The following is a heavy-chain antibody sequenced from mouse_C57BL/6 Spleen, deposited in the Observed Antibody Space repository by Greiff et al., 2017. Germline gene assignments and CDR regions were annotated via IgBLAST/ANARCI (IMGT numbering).Heavy chain of an antibody. V-gene: IGHV1-82*01. CDR1: GYAFSSSW. CDR3: AREGNYDAMDY. Sequence: QVQLQQSGPELVKPGASVKISCKASGYAFSSSWMNWVKQRPGKGLEWIGRIYPGDGDTNYNGKFKGKATLTADESSSTAYMQLSSLTSEDSAVYFCAREGNYDAMDYWGQGTSVTVSS. J-gene: IGHJ4*01. D-gene: IGHD2-1*01. CDR2: IYPGDGDT.